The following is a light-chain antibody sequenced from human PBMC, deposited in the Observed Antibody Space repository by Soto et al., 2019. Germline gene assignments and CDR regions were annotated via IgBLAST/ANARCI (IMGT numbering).Light chain of an antibody. Sequence: QSALTQPPSVSGAPGQRVTISCTGSSSNIGAGYDVHWYQQVPGTAPKLLIYGNSNRPSGVPDRFSGSKSGTSASLAITGLQAEDEADYYCQSHDSSLSGHVVFGGGTKLTVL. J-gene: IGLJ2*01. CDR3: QSHDSSLSGHVV. V-gene: IGLV1-40*01. CDR1: SSNIGAGYD. CDR2: GNS.